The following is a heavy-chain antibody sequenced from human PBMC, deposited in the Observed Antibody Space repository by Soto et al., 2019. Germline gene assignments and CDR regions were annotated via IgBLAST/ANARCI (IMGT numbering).Heavy chain of an antibody. CDR1: GGTFSSCA. V-gene: IGHV1-69*06. CDR2: IIPLFGTT. CDR3: ATCIWTSYYYYNMDV. J-gene: IGHJ6*02. D-gene: IGHD3-3*01. Sequence: ASVKVSCKASGGTFSSCAISWVRQAPGQGLQWMGGIIPLFGTTNYAQRFQGRVTITADKSTSTAHMELSSLGSEDTAIYYCATCIWTSYYYYNMDVWGQGTTVTVSS.